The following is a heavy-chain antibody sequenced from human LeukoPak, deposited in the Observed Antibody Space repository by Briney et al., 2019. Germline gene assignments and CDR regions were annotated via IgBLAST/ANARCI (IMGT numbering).Heavy chain of an antibody. V-gene: IGHV1-46*01. CDR2: INPSGGST. J-gene: IGHJ3*02. Sequence: GASVKVSCKASGYTFTSYYMHWVRQAPGQGLEWMGIINPSGGSTSYAQKFQGRVTMTRDTSTSTVYMELSRLRSDDTAVYYCARMIVVDTDAFDIWGQGTMVTVSS. CDR1: GYTFTSYY. D-gene: IGHD3-22*01. CDR3: ARMIVVDTDAFDI.